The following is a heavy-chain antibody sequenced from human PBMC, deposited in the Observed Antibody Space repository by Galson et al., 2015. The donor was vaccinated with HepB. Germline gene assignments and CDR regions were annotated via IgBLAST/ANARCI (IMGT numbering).Heavy chain of an antibody. V-gene: IGHV3-66*01. CDR1: GFSVNYKY. CDR2: IYNGGSGET. CDR3: AREGNSSDRKSDPFDI. Sequence: SLRLSCAASGFSVNYKYMSWLRQAPGKGPEWISVIYNGGSGETYYAGSVRDRFTVSRDNLKNTLYLHMNSLRVEDTAVYYCAREGNSSDRKSDPFDIWGQGTMVTVSS. D-gene: IGHD3-22*01. J-gene: IGHJ3*02.